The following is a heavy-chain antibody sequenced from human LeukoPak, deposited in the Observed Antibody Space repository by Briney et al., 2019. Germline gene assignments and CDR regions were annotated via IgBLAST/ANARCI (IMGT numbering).Heavy chain of an antibody. CDR1: GGSISSHY. J-gene: IGHJ6*03. CDR2: IYYSGST. Sequence: SETLSLTCTVSGGSISSHYWSWIRQPPGKGLEWIGYIYYSGSTNYNPSLKSRVTISVDTSKNQFPLKLSSVTAADTAVYYCARGVDTSYYYYMDVWGKGTTVTVSS. D-gene: IGHD5-18*01. V-gene: IGHV4-59*11. CDR3: ARGVDTSYYYYMDV.